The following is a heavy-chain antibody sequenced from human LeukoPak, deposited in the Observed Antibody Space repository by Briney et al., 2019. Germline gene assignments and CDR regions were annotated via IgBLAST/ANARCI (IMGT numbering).Heavy chain of an antibody. CDR3: ARDNSVGDNAWWFDP. J-gene: IGHJ5*02. Sequence: ASVKVSCKASGYTFTSYYMHWVRQAPGQGLEWMGLISPTGGSTGYAQKFQGRVTMTGDMSTSTDYMELSSLRSEDTAIYYCARDNSVGDNAWWFDPWGQGTLVTVSS. CDR1: GYTFTSYY. D-gene: IGHD1-26*01. V-gene: IGHV1-46*01. CDR2: ISPTGGST.